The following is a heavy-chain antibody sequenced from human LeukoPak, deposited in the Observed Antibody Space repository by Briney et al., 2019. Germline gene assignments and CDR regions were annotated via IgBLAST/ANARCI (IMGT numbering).Heavy chain of an antibody. Sequence: ASVKVSCKASGYTFTSYDINWVRQATGQGLEWMGWMNPNSGNTGYAQKFQGRVTMTRNTPISTAYMELSSLRSEDTAVYYCARSRYYYDSSGYYIRYYYYGMDVWGQGTTVTVSS. D-gene: IGHD3-22*01. V-gene: IGHV1-8*01. CDR1: GYTFTSYD. J-gene: IGHJ6*02. CDR2: MNPNSGNT. CDR3: ARSRYYYDSSGYYIRYYYYGMDV.